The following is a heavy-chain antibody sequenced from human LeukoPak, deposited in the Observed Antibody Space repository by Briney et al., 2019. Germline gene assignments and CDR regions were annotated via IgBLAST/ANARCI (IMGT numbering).Heavy chain of an antibody. Sequence: ASVPVSFTAFGYSLPNYYLHLVRQAPGPGIEWMGEINPSVGSRRHAQKFQGRITVTNDTYTDQVSMDLSSQRSEDTATPCCSRGAPTTRIGAGRFDYWGQGSLLTVAS. CDR3: SRGAPTTRIGAGRFDY. D-gene: IGHD5-12*01. CDR1: GYSLPNYY. CDR2: INPSVGSR. J-gene: IGHJ4*02. V-gene: IGHV1-46*01.